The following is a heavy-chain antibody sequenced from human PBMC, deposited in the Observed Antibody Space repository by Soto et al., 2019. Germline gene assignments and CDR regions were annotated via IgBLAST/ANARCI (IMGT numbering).Heavy chain of an antibody. J-gene: IGHJ4*02. V-gene: IGHV3-7*01. CDR2: IKKDGSEK. CDR3: YCGSTDY. Sequence: EVQLVESGGGLVQPGGSLRLSCAASGFTFSSYWMSWVRQAPGKGLEWVANIKKDGSEKNYVDSVKGRFTISRYNAKNSLSLQTNSLRAEDTAVYFCYCGSTDYRGQGALVTVSS. D-gene: IGHD1-26*01. CDR1: GFTFSSYW.